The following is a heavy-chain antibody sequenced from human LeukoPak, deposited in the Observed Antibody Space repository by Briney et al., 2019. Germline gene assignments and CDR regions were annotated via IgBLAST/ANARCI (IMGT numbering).Heavy chain of an antibody. CDR3: ARDRHRSGHWYYDL. CDR2: IHHTGST. J-gene: IGHJ2*01. CDR1: GDSLATGGKY. V-gene: IGHV4-31*03. Sequence: SQTLSLTCTLSGDSLATGGKYWTWIRQSPGKGLEWIGYIHHTGSTYFNPSLKGRVILSVDTSENHFSLKLTSATAADTAIYYYARDRHRSGHWYYDLWGRGILVTVS.